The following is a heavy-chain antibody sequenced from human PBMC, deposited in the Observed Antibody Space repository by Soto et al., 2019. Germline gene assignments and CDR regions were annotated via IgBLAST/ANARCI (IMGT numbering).Heavy chain of an antibody. J-gene: IGHJ5*02. CDR3: AKTGESGYDWGWFDP. CDR2: ISSDGSNK. CDR1: GFTFSAYG. Sequence: QVQLVESGGGVVQPGKSLRLSCAASGFTFSAYGMHWVRQAPGKGLEWVAVISSDGSNKHYADSVKGRITISRDNYKNTVYLQMNSLRDEDTAEYYCAKTGESGYDWGWFDPWGQGTLVTVSS. V-gene: IGHV3-30*18. D-gene: IGHD5-12*01.